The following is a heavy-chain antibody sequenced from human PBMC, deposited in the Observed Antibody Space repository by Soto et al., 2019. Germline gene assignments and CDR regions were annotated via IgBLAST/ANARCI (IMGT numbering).Heavy chain of an antibody. CDR1: GFTFSSYA. CDR3: ARDGTYYDFWSGYLDP. D-gene: IGHD3-3*01. V-gene: IGHV3-30-3*01. CDR2: ISYDGSNK. J-gene: IGHJ5*02. Sequence: GGSLRLSCAASGFTFSSYAMHWVRQAPGKGLEWVAVISYDGSNKYYADSVKGRFTISRDNSKNTLYLQMNSLRAEDTAVHCCARDGTYYDFWSGYLDPWGQGTLVTVSS.